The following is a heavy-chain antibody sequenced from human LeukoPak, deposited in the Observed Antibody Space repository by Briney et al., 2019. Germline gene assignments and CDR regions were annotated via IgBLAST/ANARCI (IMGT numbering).Heavy chain of an antibody. CDR3: ARGQGDSSAGLDY. CDR2: ISYDGSNK. Sequence: AGGSLILSCAASGFTFSSYAMHWVRQAPGKGLEWVTIISYDGSNKYYADSVKGRFTISRDNSKNTLYLQMDSLRAEDTAVYYCARGQGDSSAGLDYWGQGTLVTVSS. J-gene: IGHJ4*02. CDR1: GFTFSSYA. D-gene: IGHD3-22*01. V-gene: IGHV3-30-3*01.